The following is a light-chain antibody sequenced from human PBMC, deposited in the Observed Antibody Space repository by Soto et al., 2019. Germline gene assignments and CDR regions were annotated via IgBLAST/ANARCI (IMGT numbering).Light chain of an antibody. J-gene: IGKJ1*01. V-gene: IGKV3-20*01. CDR1: QSVSSSY. Sequence: EIVLTQSPGTLSLSPGERATLSCRASQSVSSSYLAWYQQKPGQAPRLRIYGASSRATGIPDRFSGSGSGTDFTLTISRLEAEDFALYYCQQSGSSLWTFGQGTKVEIK. CDR2: GAS. CDR3: QQSGSSLWT.